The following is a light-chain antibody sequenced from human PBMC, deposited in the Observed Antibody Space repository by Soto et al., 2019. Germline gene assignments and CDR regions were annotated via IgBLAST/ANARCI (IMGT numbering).Light chain of an antibody. J-gene: IGKJ1*01. Sequence: DIQMAQSPSTLSASVGDRVTITCRASQNIDSWLAWYQHKPGKAAKVLIYDASSLETGVPSRFSGSGSGTEFSLTISSLRHDDFATYYCQQYDTYPLTFGQGTKVDIK. V-gene: IGKV1-5*01. CDR2: DAS. CDR1: QNIDSW. CDR3: QQYDTYPLT.